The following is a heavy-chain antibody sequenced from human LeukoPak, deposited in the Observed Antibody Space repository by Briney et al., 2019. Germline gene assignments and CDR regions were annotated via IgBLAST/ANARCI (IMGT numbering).Heavy chain of an antibody. D-gene: IGHD7-27*01. Sequence: ASVKVSCKASGYTFTSYYMHWVRQAPGQGLEWMGWISAYNGHTNYAQKLRGRVTMTTDTSTSTAYMELRSLRSDDTAVYYCARDNSGDRSPFDYWGQGTLVTVSS. CDR1: GYTFTSYY. CDR3: ARDNSGDRSPFDY. V-gene: IGHV1-18*04. J-gene: IGHJ4*02. CDR2: ISAYNGHT.